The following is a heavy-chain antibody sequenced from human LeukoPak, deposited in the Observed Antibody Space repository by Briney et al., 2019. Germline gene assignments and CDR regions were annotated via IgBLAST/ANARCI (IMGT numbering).Heavy chain of an antibody. Sequence: SETLSLTCAVYGGSFSGYYWSWLRQPPGKGLEWIGEINHSGSTNYNPSLKSRVTISVDTSKNQFSLKLSSVTAADTAVYYCAREIAVAGTSFWDYWGQGTLVTVSS. D-gene: IGHD6-19*01. CDR1: GGSFSGYY. V-gene: IGHV4-34*01. J-gene: IGHJ4*02. CDR3: AREIAVAGTSFWDY. CDR2: INHSGST.